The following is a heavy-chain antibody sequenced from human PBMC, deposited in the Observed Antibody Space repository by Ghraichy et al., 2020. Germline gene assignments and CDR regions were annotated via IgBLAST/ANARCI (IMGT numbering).Heavy chain of an antibody. CDR2: IKSKTDGGTT. J-gene: IGHJ2*01. V-gene: IGHV3-15*01. D-gene: IGHD4-17*01. CDR1: GFTFSNAW. Sequence: SCAASGFTFSNAWMSWVRQAPGKGLEWVGRIKSKTDGGTTDYAAPVKGRFTISRDDSKNTLYLQMNSLKTEDTAVYYCTTVFDYGDQADFDLWGRGTLVTVSS. CDR3: TTVFDYGDQADFDL.